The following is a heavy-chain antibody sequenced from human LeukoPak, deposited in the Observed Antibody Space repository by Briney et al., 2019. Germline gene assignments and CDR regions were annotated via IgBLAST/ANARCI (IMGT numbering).Heavy chain of an antibody. J-gene: IGHJ4*02. V-gene: IGHV3-23*01. CDR1: GFTFSSYA. D-gene: IGHD1-7*01. Sequence: GGSLRLSCAASGFTFSSYAMSWVRQAPGKGLEWVSAISGSGGSTYYADSVKGRFTISRDNAKNSLYLQMNSLRAEDTAVYYYARDRTTIFDYWGQGTLVTVSS. CDR3: ARDRTTIFDY. CDR2: ISGSGGST.